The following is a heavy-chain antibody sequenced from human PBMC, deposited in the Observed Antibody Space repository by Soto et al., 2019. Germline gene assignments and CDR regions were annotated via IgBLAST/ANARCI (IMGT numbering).Heavy chain of an antibody. J-gene: IGHJ4*02. CDR3: ARDGYYDSSGYRSDFDY. V-gene: IGHV1-18*01. Sequence: VASVKVSCKASGYTFSNYVFSWVRQAPGQGLEWMGWISAYNGNTNYAQKLQGRVTITTDTSTSTAYMELRSLRSDDTAVYYCARDGYYDSSGYRSDFDYWGQRTLVTVSS. CDR1: GYTFSNYV. D-gene: IGHD3-22*01. CDR2: ISAYNGNT.